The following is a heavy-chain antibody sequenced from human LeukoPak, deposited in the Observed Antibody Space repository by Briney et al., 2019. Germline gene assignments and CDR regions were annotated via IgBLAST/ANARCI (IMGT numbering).Heavy chain of an antibody. CDR2: IDPSDSYT. CDR1: GYSLTSYW. Sequence: GESLKISCKGSGYSLTSYWISWVRQIPGKGLEWMGRIDPSDSYTNYSPSFQGHVTISADKSISTAYLQWSSLKASDTAMYYCARQVPYSSGWAYYFDYWGQGTLVTVSS. V-gene: IGHV5-10-1*01. CDR3: ARQVPYSSGWAYYFDY. D-gene: IGHD6-19*01. J-gene: IGHJ4*02.